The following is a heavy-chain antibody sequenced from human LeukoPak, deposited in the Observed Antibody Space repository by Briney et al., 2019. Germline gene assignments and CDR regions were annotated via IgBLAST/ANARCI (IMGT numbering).Heavy chain of an antibody. Sequence: SETLSLTCTVSGGSISSSSYYWGWIRQPPGKGLEWIGSIYYSGSTYYNPSLKSRITISVDTSKNQFSLKLSSVTAADTAVYYCAREGTYYYGSGAIDYWGQGTLVTVSS. J-gene: IGHJ4*02. CDR1: GGSISSSSYY. D-gene: IGHD3-10*01. CDR3: AREGTYYYGSGAIDY. CDR2: IYYSGST. V-gene: IGHV4-39*02.